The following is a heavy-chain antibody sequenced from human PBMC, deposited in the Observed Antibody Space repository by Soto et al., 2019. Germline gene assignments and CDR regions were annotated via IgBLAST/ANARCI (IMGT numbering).Heavy chain of an antibody. Sequence: SETLSLTCTVSGGSISSYYWSWIRQPPGKGLEWIGYIYYSGSTNYNPSLKSRVTISVDTSKNQFSLKLSSVTAADTAVYYCAIAPNYGNNNWFDPWGQGTLVTVYS. CDR2: IYYSGST. J-gene: IGHJ5*02. V-gene: IGHV4-59*01. D-gene: IGHD1-7*01. CDR1: GGSISSYY. CDR3: AIAPNYGNNNWFDP.